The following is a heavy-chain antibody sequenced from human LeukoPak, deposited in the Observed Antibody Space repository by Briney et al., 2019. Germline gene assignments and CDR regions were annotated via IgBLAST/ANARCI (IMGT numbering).Heavy chain of an antibody. CDR1: GFTFSNYW. Sequence: PGGSLRLSCAASGFTFSNYWMSWVRQAPGKGLEWVANIKQDGSEKYYVDSVKGRFTISRDNAKNSLHQQMNSLRAEDTAVYYCASGQQLGYWGQGTLVTVSS. CDR3: ASGQQLGY. J-gene: IGHJ4*02. D-gene: IGHD6-6*01. CDR2: IKQDGSEK. V-gene: IGHV3-7*01.